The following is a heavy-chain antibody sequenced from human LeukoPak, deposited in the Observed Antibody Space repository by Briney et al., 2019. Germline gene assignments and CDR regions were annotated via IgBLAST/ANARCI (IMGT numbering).Heavy chain of an antibody. Sequence: GGSLRLSCAASGFTFSSYAMSWVRQAPGKGLEWVSAISGSGGSTYYADSVKGRFTISRDNSKNTLYLQMNSLSAEDTAVYYCAKDPYCSSTSCYEASYYYYGMDVWGQGTTVTVSS. CDR1: GFTFSSYA. D-gene: IGHD2-2*01. CDR2: ISGSGGST. J-gene: IGHJ6*02. V-gene: IGHV3-23*01. CDR3: AKDPYCSSTSCYEASYYYYGMDV.